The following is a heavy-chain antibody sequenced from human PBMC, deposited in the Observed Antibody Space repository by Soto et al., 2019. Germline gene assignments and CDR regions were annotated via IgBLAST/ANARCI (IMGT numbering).Heavy chain of an antibody. V-gene: IGHV4-30-4*01. CDR1: GDSISSDGYH. Sequence: SETLSLTCTVSGDSISSDGYHWSWIRQSPGKGLEWIGYIYNGGRTFYRPSLESRINMSLDATKNSYSLRLTSVTAADTAVYYCARAPVGMDSINFFGHWGQGILVTVSS. D-gene: IGHD2-8*01. CDR2: IYNGGRT. J-gene: IGHJ4*02. CDR3: ARAPVGMDSINFFGH.